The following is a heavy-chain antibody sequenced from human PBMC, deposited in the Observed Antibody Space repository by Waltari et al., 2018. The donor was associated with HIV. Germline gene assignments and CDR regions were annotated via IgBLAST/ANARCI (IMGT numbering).Heavy chain of an antibody. J-gene: IGHJ4*02. Sequence: EVQLVESGGGLVKPGGSLRLSCAASGFTFSNAWMSWVRQAPGKGLEWVGRIKSKTDGGTTDYAAPVKGRFTISRDDSKNTLYLQMNSLKTEDTAVYYCTTRPYCSGGRCFDYWGQGTLVTVSS. CDR3: TTRPYCSGGRCFDY. V-gene: IGHV3-15*01. D-gene: IGHD2-15*01. CDR2: IKSKTDGGTT. CDR1: GFTFSNAW.